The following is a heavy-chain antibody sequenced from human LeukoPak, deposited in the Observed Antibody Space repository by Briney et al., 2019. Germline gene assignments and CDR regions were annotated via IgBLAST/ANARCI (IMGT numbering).Heavy chain of an antibody. CDR2: ISSSGSTM. CDR1: GFTFSDYY. J-gene: IGHJ3*02. D-gene: IGHD3-10*01. Sequence: GGSLRLSCAASGFTFSDYYMSWIRQAPGKGQEWVSYISSSGSTMYYADSVKGRFTISRDNAKNSLYLQMNSLRAEDTAVYYRARDFRFGSWIDAFDIWGQGTMVTVSS. CDR3: ARDFRFGSWIDAFDI. V-gene: IGHV3-11*01.